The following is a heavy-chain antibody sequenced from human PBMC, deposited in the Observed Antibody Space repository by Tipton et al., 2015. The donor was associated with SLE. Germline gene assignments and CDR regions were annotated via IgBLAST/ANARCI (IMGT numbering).Heavy chain of an antibody. CDR2: ISGFGDSI. V-gene: IGHV3-11*01. J-gene: IGHJ4*02. CDR1: GFTFSDYY. Sequence: SLRLSCAASGFTFSDYYISWIRQVPGKGLEWLSYISGFGDSIYYADSVRGRFSISRDNAKNSVYLQMNSLRAEDTAVYFCARDRLHYGNYFDHWGQGTLVTVSS. CDR3: ARDRLHYGNYFDH. D-gene: IGHD3-16*01.